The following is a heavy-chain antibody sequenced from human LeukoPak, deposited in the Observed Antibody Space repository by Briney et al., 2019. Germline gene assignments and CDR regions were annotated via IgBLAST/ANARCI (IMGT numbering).Heavy chain of an antibody. D-gene: IGHD3-22*01. CDR3: ARGRRVYYDSSGPHWYFDL. V-gene: IGHV4-31*03. J-gene: IGHJ2*01. CDR1: GGSISSGGYY. Sequence: SETLSLTCTVSGGSISSGGYYWSWIRQHPGKGLEWIGYIYYSGSTYYNPSLKSRVTISVDTSKSQFSLKLSSVTAADTAVYYCARGRRVYYDSSGPHWYFDLWGRGTLVTVSS. CDR2: IYYSGST.